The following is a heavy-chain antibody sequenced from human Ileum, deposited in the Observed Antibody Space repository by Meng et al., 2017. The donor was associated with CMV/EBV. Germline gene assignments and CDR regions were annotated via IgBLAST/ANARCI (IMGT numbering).Heavy chain of an antibody. CDR1: GGSFSGYY. V-gene: IGHV4-34*01. Sequence: AFSGGSFSGYYWSWIRQPPGKGLGWIGEISHSENTNYNPSLKSRVTISVDTSKNQFSLKLSSVTAADTAVYYCARVYCGGDCYSGGYWGQGTLVTVSS. J-gene: IGHJ4*02. D-gene: IGHD2-21*01. CDR2: ISHSENT. CDR3: ARVYCGGDCYSGGY.